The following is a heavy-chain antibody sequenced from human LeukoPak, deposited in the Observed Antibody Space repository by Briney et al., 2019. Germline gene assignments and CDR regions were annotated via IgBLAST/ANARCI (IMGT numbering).Heavy chain of an antibody. CDR3: ARGHTAVTRHFDF. CDR2: ISSSSSYI. J-gene: IGHJ4*02. D-gene: IGHD4-17*01. CDR1: GFTLSSYT. V-gene: IGHV3-21*01. Sequence: GGSLRLSCIVSGFTLSSYTMTWVRQAPGKGLEWVSSISSSSSYIYYGDSVKGRLTISRDDAKNLLYLDMNSLRAEDTAVYYCARGHTAVTRHFDFWGRGTLVTVSS.